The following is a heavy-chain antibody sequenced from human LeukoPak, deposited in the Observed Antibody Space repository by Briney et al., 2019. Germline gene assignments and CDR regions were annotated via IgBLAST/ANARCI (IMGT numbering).Heavy chain of an antibody. CDR3: ARSGGPYYYYYGMDV. CDR2: ISYDGSNK. CDR1: GFTFSSYG. Sequence: PGRSLRLSCAASGFTFSSYGMHWVRQAPGKGLEWVAVISYDGSNKYYADSVKGRFTISRDNSKNTLYLQMNSLRAEDTAVYYCARSGGPYYYYYGMDVWGRGTTVTVSS. J-gene: IGHJ6*04. D-gene: IGHD3-10*01. V-gene: IGHV3-30*03.